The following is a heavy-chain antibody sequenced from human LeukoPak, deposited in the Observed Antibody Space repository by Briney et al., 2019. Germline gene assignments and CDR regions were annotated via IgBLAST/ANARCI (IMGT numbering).Heavy chain of an antibody. Sequence: PSETLSLTCTVSGGSISSYYWSWIRQPPGKGLEWIGYIYYSGSTNYNPSLKSRVTISVDTSKNQFSLKLSSVTAADTAVYYCARQLSAEGNGGWFDPWGQGTLVTVSS. CDR1: GGSISSYY. J-gene: IGHJ5*02. D-gene: IGHD3-10*01. CDR3: ARQLSAEGNGGWFDP. V-gene: IGHV4-59*08. CDR2: IYYSGST.